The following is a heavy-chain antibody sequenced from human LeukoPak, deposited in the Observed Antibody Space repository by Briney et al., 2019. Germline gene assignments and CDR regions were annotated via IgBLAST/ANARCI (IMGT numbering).Heavy chain of an antibody. V-gene: IGHV3-48*01. CDR2: ISSRSSTI. Sequence: GGCLRLSCAASGFTFSSYSMNWVRQAPGKGREWISFISSRSSTIHYADSVKGRFTISRDNAKNSLYLQMNSLRAEDTAVYSCARDHIAATTSGICWGQGTLVTVSS. D-gene: IGHD5-12*01. CDR3: ARDHIAATTSGIC. CDR1: GFTFSSYS. J-gene: IGHJ4*02.